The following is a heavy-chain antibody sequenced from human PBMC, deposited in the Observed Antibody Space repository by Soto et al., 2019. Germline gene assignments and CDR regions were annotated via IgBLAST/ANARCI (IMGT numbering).Heavy chain of an antibody. J-gene: IGHJ6*02. Sequence: GGSLRLSCAASGFTFSSYSMNWVRQAPGKGLEWVSSISTSSSYISYANSVKGRFTISRENAKNSLYLEMNSMRAEDTAAYYGARARARYDLWSGYYVSSLGAYGMDVWGQGTTVTVSS. CDR2: ISTSSSYI. V-gene: IGHV3-21*01. CDR1: GFTFSSYS. D-gene: IGHD3-3*01. CDR3: ARARARYDLWSGYYVSSLGAYGMDV.